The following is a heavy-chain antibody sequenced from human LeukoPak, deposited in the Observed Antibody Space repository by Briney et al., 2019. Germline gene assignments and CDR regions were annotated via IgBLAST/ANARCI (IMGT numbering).Heavy chain of an antibody. V-gene: IGHV1-69*13. CDR3: AKDQDIFVGASQS. CDR2: IIPIFGTA. J-gene: IGHJ3*01. Sequence: SVKVSCKASGGTFSSYAISWVRQAPGQGLEWMGGIIPIFGTANYAQKFQGRVTITADESTSTAYMELSSLRSEDTAVYYCAKDQDIFVGASQSWGQGTTVTVSS. D-gene: IGHD2-15*01. CDR1: GGTFSSYA.